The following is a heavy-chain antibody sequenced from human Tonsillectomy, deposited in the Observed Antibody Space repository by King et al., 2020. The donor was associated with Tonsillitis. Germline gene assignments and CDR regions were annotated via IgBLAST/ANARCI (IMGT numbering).Heavy chain of an antibody. CDR1: GYSFTSYW. V-gene: IGHV5-51*01. D-gene: IGHD2-2*01. Sequence: QLVQSGAEVKKPGESLKRPCKGSGYSFTSYWIGWVRQMPGKGLEWRGSIYPGDSDTRYSPSFQGQVTISADKSISTAYLQWSSLKASDTAMYYCGTAMIRSAYFDYWGQGTLVTVSS. CDR2: IYPGDSDT. CDR3: GTAMIRSAYFDY. J-gene: IGHJ4*02.